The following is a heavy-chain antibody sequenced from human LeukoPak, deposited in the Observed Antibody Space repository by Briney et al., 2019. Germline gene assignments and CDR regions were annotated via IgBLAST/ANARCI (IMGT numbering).Heavy chain of an antibody. V-gene: IGHV4-34*09. Sequence: LRLSCAASGFTFGSYGMNWVRQAPGKGLEWIGDVSLDGITNYNPSLLGRVTISLDKSAKQVSLRLTSVTAADTAIYYCARDSSAPRSYFALDVWGQGTTVTVSS. CDR1: GFTFGSYG. J-gene: IGHJ6*01. CDR3: ARDSSAPRSYFALDV. D-gene: IGHD6-19*01. CDR2: VSLDGIT.